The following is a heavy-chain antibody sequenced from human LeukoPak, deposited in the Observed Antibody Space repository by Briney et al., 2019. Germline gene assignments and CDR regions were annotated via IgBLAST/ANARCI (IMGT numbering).Heavy chain of an antibody. D-gene: IGHD3-9*01. CDR3: AKDETGPYYYGMDV. CDR1: GFTFSSYA. Sequence: GGSLRLSCAASGFTFSSYAMSWVRQAPGKGLEWVSAISGSGGSAYYADSVKGRFTISRDNSKNTLYLQMNSLRAEDTAVYYCAKDETGPYYYGMDVWGQGTTVTVSS. V-gene: IGHV3-23*01. J-gene: IGHJ6*02. CDR2: ISGSGGSA.